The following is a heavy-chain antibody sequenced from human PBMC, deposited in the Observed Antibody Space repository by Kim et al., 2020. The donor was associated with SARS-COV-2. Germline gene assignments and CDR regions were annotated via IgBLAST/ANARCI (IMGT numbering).Heavy chain of an antibody. J-gene: IGHJ3*01. D-gene: IGHD3-22*01. CDR2: IGNRAHGYAS. V-gene: IGHV3-72*01. CDR1: GVSFRDYY. CDR3: TRAPYFNSIGYNMDAYDV. Sequence: GGSLRLSCVSSGVSFRDYYMYLVSKIEGEERGCIGRIGNRAHGYASTYYAWVKGRFTISRLDSKNSLYLEMNSLRVEDTAVYYCTRAPYFNSIGYNMDAYDVWGHGTKVTVSS.